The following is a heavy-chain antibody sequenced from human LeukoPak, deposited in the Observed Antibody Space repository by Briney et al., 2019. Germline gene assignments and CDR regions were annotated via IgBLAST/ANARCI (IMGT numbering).Heavy chain of an antibody. CDR3: ARPPYYYGSGRSGPFDY. V-gene: IGHV4-59*08. D-gene: IGHD3-10*01. Sequence: SETLSLTCTVSGGSINSDYWSWIRQPPGKGLEWIGYIYYSGSTTYNPSLKSRVTISVDTSKRHFSLMLSSVTAADTAVYYCARPPYYYGSGRSGPFDYCGQGTLVTVSS. CDR2: IYYSGST. CDR1: GGSINSDY. J-gene: IGHJ4*02.